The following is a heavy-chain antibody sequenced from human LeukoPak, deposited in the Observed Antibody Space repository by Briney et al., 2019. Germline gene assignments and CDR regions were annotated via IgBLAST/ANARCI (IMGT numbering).Heavy chain of an antibody. CDR2: IKSKSDGGTT. CDR3: STITYYYDNSGYPY. D-gene: IGHD3-22*01. J-gene: IGHJ4*02. Sequence: GGSLRLSCAASGFTFSNAWMNWVRQAPGKGLEWVGRIKSKSDGGTTDYAVPVKDRFTISRDDSKNTLYLQMNSLKTEDTAVYYCSTITYYYDNSGYPYWGQGTLVTVSS. CDR1: GFTFSNAW. V-gene: IGHV3-15*01.